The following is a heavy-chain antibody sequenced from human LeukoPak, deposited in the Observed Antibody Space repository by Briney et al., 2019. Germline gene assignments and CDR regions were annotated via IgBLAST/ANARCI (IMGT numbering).Heavy chain of an antibody. D-gene: IGHD3-10*01. CDR2: ISSGSTAK. V-gene: IGHV3-48*04. CDR3: AREGSLHYHGSGTLFDP. Sequence: GGSLRLSCAASGFTFSSYSMNWVRRAPGKGLEWISYISSGSTAKYYADSVKGRFTISRDSAKNSLYLQMNSLRAEDTAVYYCAREGSLHYHGSGTLFDPWGQGTLVTVSS. CDR1: GFTFSSYS. J-gene: IGHJ5*02.